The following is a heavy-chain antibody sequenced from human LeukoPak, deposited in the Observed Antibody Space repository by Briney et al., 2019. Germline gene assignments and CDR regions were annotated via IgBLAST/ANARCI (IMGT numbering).Heavy chain of an antibody. Sequence: DPSEALSLTCTVSGGSISILYWSWIRPPPGRGLEWIERNYTSESTNYNPSLKSRVTISVDKSKNQFSLKLSSVTAADTAVYYCARGSIAARPEWFDPWGQGTLVTVSS. CDR3: ARGSIAARPEWFDP. CDR1: GGSISILY. V-gene: IGHV4-4*07. J-gene: IGHJ5*02. CDR2: NYTSEST. D-gene: IGHD6-6*01.